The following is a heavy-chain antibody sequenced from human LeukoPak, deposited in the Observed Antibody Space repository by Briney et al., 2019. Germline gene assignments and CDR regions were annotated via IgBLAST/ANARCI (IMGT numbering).Heavy chain of an antibody. Sequence: GGSLRLSCAASGFTFSTYWMHWVRQAPGKGLVWVSRINSDGSSTSYADSVKGRFTISRDNAKNTLYLQMKSLRVEDTAVYYCATLNSGYDPRDYWGQGTLVTVSS. J-gene: IGHJ4*02. CDR3: ATLNSGYDPRDY. V-gene: IGHV3-74*01. CDR1: GFTFSTYW. CDR2: INSDGSST. D-gene: IGHD5-12*01.